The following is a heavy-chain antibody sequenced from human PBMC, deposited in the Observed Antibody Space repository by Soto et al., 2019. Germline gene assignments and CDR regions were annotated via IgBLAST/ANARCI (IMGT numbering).Heavy chain of an antibody. D-gene: IGHD3-10*01. J-gene: IGHJ4*02. CDR1: GFTLSSHS. Sequence: EVQLVESGGGLVKPGGSLRLSCATSGFTLSSHSMNWVRQAPGKGLEWVSSISSTSRFIYYADSVKGRFTISRDNAKDSLTPDMNRLRVEDTAVYYCARGESRRRVDVLDKWGQGTLVTVSS. V-gene: IGHV3-21*06. CDR3: ARGESRRRVDVLDK. CDR2: ISSTSRFI.